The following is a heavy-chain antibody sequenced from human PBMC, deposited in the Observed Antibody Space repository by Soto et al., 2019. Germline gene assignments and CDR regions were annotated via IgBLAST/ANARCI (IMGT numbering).Heavy chain of an antibody. Sequence: GGSLRLSCAASGFTFSSYSMNWVRQAPGKGLEWVSYISSSSSTIYYADSVKGRFTISRDNAKNSLYLQMNSLRAEDTAVYYCARGGPRYFDYWGQGTLVTVSS. CDR2: ISSSSSTI. V-gene: IGHV3-48*01. CDR1: GFTFSSYS. CDR3: ARGGPRYFDY. J-gene: IGHJ4*02.